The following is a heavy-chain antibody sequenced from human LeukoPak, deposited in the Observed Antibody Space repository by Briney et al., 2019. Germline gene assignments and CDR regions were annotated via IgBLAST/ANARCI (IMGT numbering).Heavy chain of an antibody. CDR1: GFTFSYYA. J-gene: IGHJ4*02. CDR2: ISDGGT. CDR3: AKGEYNYGYVDY. D-gene: IGHD5-18*01. Sequence: GESLRLSCAASGFTFSYYARAWVRQAPGKGLEWVSSISDGGTYYADSAIGRFTISRDNTTNTLFLLMISLRAAENAVFYCAKGEYNYGYVDYWGQGTLVTVSS. V-gene: IGHV3-23*01.